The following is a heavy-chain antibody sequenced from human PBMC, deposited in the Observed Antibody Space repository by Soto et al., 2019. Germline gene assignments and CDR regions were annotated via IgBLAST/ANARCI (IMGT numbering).Heavy chain of an antibody. D-gene: IGHD1-1*01. V-gene: IGHV4-39*01. J-gene: IGHJ5*02. CDR1: GGSISDDTYY. CDR3: ARLHCHSPNCDPLDP. CDR2: MYYSGTS. Sequence: PSETLSLTCTVSGGSISDDTYYWGWIRQPPGKGLEWIGSMYYSGTSSYNPSLKSRVSMSVDTSKKQLSLRLTSVTAADTAVYYCARLHCHSPNCDPLDPWGQGILVTVSS.